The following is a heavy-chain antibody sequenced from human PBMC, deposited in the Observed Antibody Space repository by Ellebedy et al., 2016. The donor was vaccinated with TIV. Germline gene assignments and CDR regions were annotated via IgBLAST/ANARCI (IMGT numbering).Heavy chain of an antibody. V-gene: IGHV4-39*01. Sequence: MPSETLSPTCTVSGASISNSIYYWGWIRQPPGKGLEWIGSIYYSGSTYYNPSLKSRVTVAVDTSKNQFFLKLNSVSAADTGVYYCARLVQLESSGVHWGQGTLVTVSS. CDR2: IYYSGST. J-gene: IGHJ4*02. CDR1: GASISNSIYY. CDR3: ARLVQLESSGVH. D-gene: IGHD6-19*01.